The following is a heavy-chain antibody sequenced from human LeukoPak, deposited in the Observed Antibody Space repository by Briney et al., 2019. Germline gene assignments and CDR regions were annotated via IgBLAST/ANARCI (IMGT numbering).Heavy chain of an antibody. V-gene: IGHV3-7*01. CDR1: GFTFGDYA. CDR3: TRWARYCSGGSCYSWFDP. Sequence: GGSLRLSCTASGFTFGDYAMSWVRQAPGKGLEWVANMKLDGSEEYYVDSVKGRFTISRDNAKNSLYLQMNSLRVDDTAVYYCTRWARYCSGGSCYSWFDPWGQGTLVTVSS. CDR2: MKLDGSEE. D-gene: IGHD2-15*01. J-gene: IGHJ5*02.